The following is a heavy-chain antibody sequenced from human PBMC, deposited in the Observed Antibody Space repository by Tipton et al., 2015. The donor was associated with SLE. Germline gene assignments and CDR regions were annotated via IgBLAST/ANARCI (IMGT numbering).Heavy chain of an antibody. V-gene: IGHV4-39*07. CDR3: ATIYDFWSGDPYYFDY. CDR2: IYYSGST. CDR1: GGSISSSSSY. D-gene: IGHD3-3*01. Sequence: TLSLTCTVSGGSISSSSSYWGWIRQPPGKGLEWIGTIYYSGSTYYNPSLKSRVTISVDTSKNQFSLKLSSVTAADTAVYYCATIYDFWSGDPYYFDYWGQGTLVTVSS. J-gene: IGHJ4*02.